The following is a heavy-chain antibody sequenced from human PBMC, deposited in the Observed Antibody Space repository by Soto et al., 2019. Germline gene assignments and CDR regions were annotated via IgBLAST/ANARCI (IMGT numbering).Heavy chain of an antibody. D-gene: IGHD4-17*01. CDR3: ARGLVTKVATPNWYFDL. V-gene: IGHV3-7*01. Sequence: SLHLSFTSSVFRFGTYLMSWGRQSPGRWLDWGANTNQDGSEKSYVDSVRGRFTISSDNAKNSPDLQMNSLRVEDTAVYYCARGLVTKVATPNWYFDLWGRGTLVTVSS. CDR1: VFRFGTYL. J-gene: IGHJ2*01. CDR2: TNQDGSEK.